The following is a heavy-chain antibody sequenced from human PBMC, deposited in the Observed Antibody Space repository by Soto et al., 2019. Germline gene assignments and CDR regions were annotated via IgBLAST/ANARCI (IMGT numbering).Heavy chain of an antibody. CDR1: GFTFDDYA. J-gene: IGHJ6*03. Sequence: GGSLRLSCAASGFTFDDYAMHWVRQAPGKGLEWVSGISWNSGSIGYADSVKGRFTISRDNAKNSLYLQMNSLRAEDTALYYCAKDSAGSSWYYYYYMDVWGKGTTVTV. CDR2: ISWNSGSI. D-gene: IGHD6-13*01. V-gene: IGHV3-9*01. CDR3: AKDSAGSSWYYYYYMDV.